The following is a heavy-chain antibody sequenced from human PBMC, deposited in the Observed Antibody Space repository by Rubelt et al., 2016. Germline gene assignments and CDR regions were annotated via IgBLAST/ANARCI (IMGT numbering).Heavy chain of an antibody. D-gene: IGHD6-19*01. Sequence: LWGRGGGMVQPGRSLRLSCAPSGFTFSSHGMHWVRQAPGKGLEWVAVVWYDGSHQYYGDSVKGRFTISRDNSKKTLYLQMNSLRAEDTAVYYCAKGGRNPAVAGRGGPDYWGQGTLVTVSS. V-gene: IGHV3-33*06. J-gene: IGHJ4*02. CDR2: VWYDGSHQ. CDR1: GFTFSSHG. CDR3: AKGGRNPAVAGRGGPDY.